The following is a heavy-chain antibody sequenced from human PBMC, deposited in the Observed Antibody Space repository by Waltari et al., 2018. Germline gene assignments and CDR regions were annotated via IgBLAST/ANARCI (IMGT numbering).Heavy chain of an antibody. CDR2: ISSSSTI. D-gene: IGHD3-10*01. Sequence: EVQLVESGGGLVQPGGSLRLSCAASGFTLSSYSMNWVRQAPGKGLEWVSYISSSSTIYYADSVKGRFTISRDNAKNSLYLQMNSLRAEDTAVYYCARDYGSGSFLDWGQGTLVTVSS. CDR1: GFTLSSYS. J-gene: IGHJ4*02. CDR3: ARDYGSGSFLD. V-gene: IGHV3-48*04.